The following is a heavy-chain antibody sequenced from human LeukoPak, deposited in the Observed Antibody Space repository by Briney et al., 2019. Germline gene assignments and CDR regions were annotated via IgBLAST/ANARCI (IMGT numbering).Heavy chain of an antibody. V-gene: IGHV3-48*04. Sequence: GGSLRLSCAASGFTFSSYGMNWVRQAPGKGLEWVSYISSSSDTIYYADSVKGRFTISRDNAKNSLNLQMNSLRAEDTAVYYCARRDYHGSSSYYDSSYWGQGTLVTVSS. CDR2: ISSSSDTI. CDR3: ARRDYHGSSSYYDSSY. CDR1: GFTFSSYG. D-gene: IGHD3-22*01. J-gene: IGHJ4*02.